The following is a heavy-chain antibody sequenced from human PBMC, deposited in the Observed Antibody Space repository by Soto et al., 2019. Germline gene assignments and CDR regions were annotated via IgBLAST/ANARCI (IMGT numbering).Heavy chain of an antibody. V-gene: IGHV4-31*03. CDR2: IYYSGST. J-gene: IGHJ4*02. Sequence: PSEILSLTCTVSGGSISSGGYYWSWIRQHPGKGLEWIGYIYYSGSTYYNPSLKSRVTISVDTSKNQFSLKLSSVTAADTAVYYCARDKYGTIDYWGQGTLVTVSS. CDR1: GGSISSGGYY. CDR3: ARDKYGTIDY. D-gene: IGHD1-1*01.